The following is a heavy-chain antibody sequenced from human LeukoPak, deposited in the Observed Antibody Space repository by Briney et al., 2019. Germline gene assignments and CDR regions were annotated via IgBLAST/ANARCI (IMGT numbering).Heavy chain of an antibody. Sequence: GGSLRLSCAASGFTFSNYAMHWVRQAPGKGLEWVAVISYDGSNKYYADSVKGRFTISRDNSKNTLYLQMNSLRAEDTAVYYCARDFREGYCSGGSCYGGFDYWGQGTLVTVSS. CDR1: GFTFSNYA. J-gene: IGHJ4*02. V-gene: IGHV3-30*03. CDR3: ARDFREGYCSGGSCYGGFDY. CDR2: ISYDGSNK. D-gene: IGHD2-15*01.